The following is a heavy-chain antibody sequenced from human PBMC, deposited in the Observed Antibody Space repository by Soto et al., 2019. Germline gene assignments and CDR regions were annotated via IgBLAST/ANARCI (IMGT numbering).Heavy chain of an antibody. J-gene: IGHJ4*02. CDR2: IWYDGSNK. V-gene: IGHV3-33*01. Sequence: PGGSLRLSCAASGFTFSSYGMHWVRQAPGKGLEWVAVIWYDGSNKYCADSVKGRFTISRDNSKNTLYLQMNSLRAEDTAVYYCARDGGYSGYAVYYFDYWGQGTLVTVSS. CDR1: GFTFSSYG. CDR3: ARDGGYSGYAVYYFDY. D-gene: IGHD5-12*01.